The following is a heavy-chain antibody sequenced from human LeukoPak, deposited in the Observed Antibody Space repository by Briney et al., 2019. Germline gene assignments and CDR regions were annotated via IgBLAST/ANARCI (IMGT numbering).Heavy chain of an antibody. J-gene: IGHJ4*02. CDR3: ARGIRERWLQLGY. CDR1: GGXISNYC. CDR2: IYYSGST. V-gene: IGHV4-59*01. Sequence: SETLSLTCTVSGGXISNYCWSWIRQPPGKGLEWIGYIYYSGSTNYNPSLKSRVTISVDTSKNQFSLKLSSMTAADTAVYYCARGIRERWLQLGYWGQGTLVTVSS. D-gene: IGHD5-24*01.